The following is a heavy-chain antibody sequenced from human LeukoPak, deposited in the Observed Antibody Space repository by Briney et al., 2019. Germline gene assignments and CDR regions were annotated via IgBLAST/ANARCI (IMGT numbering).Heavy chain of an antibody. CDR1: GYAFTSYD. Sequence: GASVKVSCKASGYAFTSYDTNWVRQATGQGLEWMGWMNPNSGNTGYAQKFQGRVTITRNTSISTAYMELSSLRSEDTAVYYCARANWGSSFDYWGQGTLVTVSS. CDR2: MNPNSGNT. CDR3: ARANWGSSFDY. V-gene: IGHV1-8*03. D-gene: IGHD7-27*01. J-gene: IGHJ4*02.